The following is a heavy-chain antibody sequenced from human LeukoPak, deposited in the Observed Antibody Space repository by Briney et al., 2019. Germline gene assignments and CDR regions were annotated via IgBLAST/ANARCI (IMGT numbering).Heavy chain of an antibody. D-gene: IGHD3-10*01. CDR2: IYYSGST. Sequence: SETLSLTCTVSGGSISSYYWSLIRQSPGKGLEWIGYIYYSGSTNYNPSLKSRVTMSVDTSKNQFSLKLSSVTAADTAVYYCARGWFGELLEGGGFDPWGQGTLVTVSS. CDR3: ARGWFGELLEGGGFDP. J-gene: IGHJ5*02. V-gene: IGHV4-59*12. CDR1: GGSISSYY.